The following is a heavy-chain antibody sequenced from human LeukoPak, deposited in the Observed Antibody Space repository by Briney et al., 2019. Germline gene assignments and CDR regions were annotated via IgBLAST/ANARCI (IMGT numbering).Heavy chain of an antibody. CDR1: GFTVSSNY. Sequence: GGSLRLSCAASGFTVSSNYMSWVRQAPGKGLEWVSVIYSGGSTYYADSVKGRFTISRDNSKNTLYLQMNSLRAEDMAVYYCARDHCSGGSCKRVYYYYGMDVWGQGTTVTVSS. J-gene: IGHJ6*02. CDR2: IYSGGST. D-gene: IGHD2-15*01. V-gene: IGHV3-66*01. CDR3: ARDHCSGGSCKRVYYYYGMDV.